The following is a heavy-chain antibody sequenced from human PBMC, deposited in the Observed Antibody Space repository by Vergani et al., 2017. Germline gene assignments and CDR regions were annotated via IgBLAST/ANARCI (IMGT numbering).Heavy chain of an antibody. CDR3: ASRRPRLNVGSRSNAETFDS. CDR2: ITAIGSA. D-gene: IGHD1-26*01. Sequence: QVHLQQRGAGVLKPSETLSLTCGVIGGSISGYFWSWIRQSPGRGLEWLGEITAIGSAKYKPSATSRVTISVDTSRGEFTLTVTSVTAADTGLYFCASRRPRLNVGSRSNAETFDSWGQGTLVTVSS. J-gene: IGHJ4*02. CDR1: GGSISGYF. V-gene: IGHV4-34*02.